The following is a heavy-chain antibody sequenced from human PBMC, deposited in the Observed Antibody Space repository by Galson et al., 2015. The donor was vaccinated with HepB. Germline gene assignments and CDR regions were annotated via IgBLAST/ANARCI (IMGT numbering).Heavy chain of an antibody. V-gene: IGHV3-30*18. CDR2: ISYDGSNK. D-gene: IGHD6-19*01. Sequence: LRLSCAASGFTFNIHGMHWVRQAPGKGLEWVAIISYDGSNKYYADSVKGRFTISRDNSKDTLYLQMNSLRPEDTAVYYCAKGVEAVKPSWFDPWGQGTLVTVSS. J-gene: IGHJ5*02. CDR3: AKGVEAVKPSWFDP. CDR1: GFTFNIHG.